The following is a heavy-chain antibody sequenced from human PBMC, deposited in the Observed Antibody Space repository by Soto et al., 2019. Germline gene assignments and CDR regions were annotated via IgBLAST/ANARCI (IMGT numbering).Heavy chain of an antibody. J-gene: IGHJ5*02. V-gene: IGHV4-31*03. CDR1: GGSISSGGYY. CDR3: ARAFRFGEGGWFEP. CDR2: IYYSGST. D-gene: IGHD3-10*01. Sequence: PSETLSLTCTVSGGSISSGGYYWSWIRQHPGKGLEWIGYIYYSGSTYYNPSLKSRVTISVDTSKNQFSLQLSSVTAADTAVYYCARAFRFGEGGWFEPWGQGTLVTVSS.